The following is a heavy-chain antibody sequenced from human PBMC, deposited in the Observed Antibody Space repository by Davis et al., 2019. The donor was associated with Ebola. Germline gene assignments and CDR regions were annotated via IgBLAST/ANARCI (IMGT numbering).Heavy chain of an antibody. CDR3: ARHEFGSDFSGFGP. J-gene: IGHJ5*02. CDR2: IYYSGST. V-gene: IGHV4-31*03. Sequence: PSETLSLTCTVSGGSISRGGSYWTWIRQHPGKGLEWIGYIYYSGSTYYKPSLKSRVTISADTSKNQFSLKLTSVTAADTAIYYCARHEFGSDFSGFGPWGQGTQVTVSS. D-gene: IGHD2-21*01. CDR1: GGSISRGGSY.